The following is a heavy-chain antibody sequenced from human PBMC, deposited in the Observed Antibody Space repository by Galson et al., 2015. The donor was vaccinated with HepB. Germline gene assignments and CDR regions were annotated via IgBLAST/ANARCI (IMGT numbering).Heavy chain of an antibody. J-gene: IGHJ6*03. D-gene: IGHD2-2*01. V-gene: IGHV3-48*01. Sequence: SLRLSCAASGFTFSTYSMNWVRQAPGKGLEWVSFISSGGGTIHYADSVKGRFTISRDNAKNSLYLQMSGLRAEDTALYYCARACSSSTCYPYYYYYMDVCGKGTTVTVSS. CDR3: ARACSSSTCYPYYYYYMDV. CDR2: ISSGGGTI. CDR1: GFTFSTYS.